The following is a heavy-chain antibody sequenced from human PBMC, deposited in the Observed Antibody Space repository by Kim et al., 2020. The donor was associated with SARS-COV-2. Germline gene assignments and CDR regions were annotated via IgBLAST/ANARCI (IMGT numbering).Heavy chain of an antibody. D-gene: IGHD3-9*01. CDR3: AKDGAGLRYFDWLPSPFYYYYYGMDV. V-gene: IGHV3-30*18. CDR1: GFTFSSYG. J-gene: IGHJ6*02. Sequence: GGSLRLSCAASGFTFSSYGMHWVRQAPGKGLEWVAVISYDGSNKYYADSVKGRFTISRDNSKNTLYLQMNSLRAEDTAVYYCAKDGAGLRYFDWLPSPFYYYYYGMDVWGQGTTVTVSS. CDR2: ISYDGSNK.